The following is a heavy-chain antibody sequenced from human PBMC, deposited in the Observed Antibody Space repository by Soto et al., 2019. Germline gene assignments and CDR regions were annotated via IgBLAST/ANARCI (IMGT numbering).Heavy chain of an antibody. CDR1: GYTFTSYY. V-gene: IGHV1-46*01. D-gene: IGHD3-10*01. CDR3: ASSYGSGYRAFDY. CDR2: INPSGGST. Sequence: GASVKVSCKASGYTFTSYYIHWVRQAPGQGLEWMGIINPSGGSTSYAQKFQGRVTMTADKSTSTAYMELSSLRSEDTAIYYCASSYGSGYRAFDYWGQGALVTVSS. J-gene: IGHJ4*02.